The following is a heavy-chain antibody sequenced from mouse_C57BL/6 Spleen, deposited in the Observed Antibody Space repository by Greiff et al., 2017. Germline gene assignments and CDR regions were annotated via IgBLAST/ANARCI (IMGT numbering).Heavy chain of an antibody. J-gene: IGHJ2*01. D-gene: IGHD1-1*01. CDR1: GFTFSDYY. Sequence: EVQRVESEGGLVQPGGSMKLSCTASGFTFSDYYMAWVRQVPEKGLEWVANINYDGSSTYYLDSLKSRFIISRDNAKNILYLQMSSLKSEDTATYSCAREDDLLNYFDYWGQGTTLTVAA. CDR2: INYDGSST. CDR3: AREDDLLNYFDY. V-gene: IGHV5-16*01.